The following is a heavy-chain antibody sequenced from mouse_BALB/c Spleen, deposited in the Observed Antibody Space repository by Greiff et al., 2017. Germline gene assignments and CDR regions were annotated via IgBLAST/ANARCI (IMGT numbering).Heavy chain of an antibody. V-gene: IGHV1-14*01. J-gene: IGHJ4*01. CDR1: GYTFTSYV. D-gene: IGHD1-1*01. CDR2: INPYNDGT. Sequence: EVKLQESGPELVKPGASVKMSCKASGYTFTSYVMHWVKQKPGQGLEWIGYINPYNDGTKYNEKFKGKATLTSDKSSSTAYMELSSLTSEDSAVYDCARVTTVVEDAMDYWGQGTSVTVSS. CDR3: ARVTTVVEDAMDY.